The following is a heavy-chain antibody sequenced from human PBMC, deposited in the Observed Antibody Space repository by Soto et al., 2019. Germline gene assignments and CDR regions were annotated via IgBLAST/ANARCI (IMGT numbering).Heavy chain of an antibody. CDR1: GFTFDDYG. V-gene: IGHV3-9*01. D-gene: IGHD3-10*01. CDR3: TRSALRGQINYFDS. Sequence: HPGGSLRLSCAAAGFTFDDYGMHWVRQAPGKGLEWVSGISWNSGAKAYVDSVKGRFTISRDSAKSSLYLQMNSLRVEDTALYYCTRSALRGQINYFDSWGQGTQVTVSS. CDR2: ISWNSGAK. J-gene: IGHJ4*02.